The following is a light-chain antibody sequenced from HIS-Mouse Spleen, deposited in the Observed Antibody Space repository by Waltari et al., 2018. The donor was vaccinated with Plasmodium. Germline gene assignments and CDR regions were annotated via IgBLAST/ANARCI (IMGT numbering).Light chain of an antibody. CDR2: DAS. CDR1: QDISNY. J-gene: IGKJ2*01. Sequence: DILMTQSPSSLSASVGARVTITCQASQDISNYLNWYQQKPGKAPKLLIYDASNLETGVPSRFSGSGSGTDFTFTISSLQPEDIATYYCQQYDNLPYTFGQGTKLEIK. CDR3: QQYDNLPYT. V-gene: IGKV1-33*01.